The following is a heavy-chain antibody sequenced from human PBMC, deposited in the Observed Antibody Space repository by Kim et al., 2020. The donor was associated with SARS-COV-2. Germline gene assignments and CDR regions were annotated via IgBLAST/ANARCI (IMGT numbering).Heavy chain of an antibody. CDR1: GFTFSSYG. Sequence: GGSLRLSCAASGFTFSSYGMHWVRQAPGKGLEWVAVISYDGSKKYYVDSVKGRFTISRDNSKNTLYLQMNSLRAEDTAVYYCAKDHGVRGVEQDYWGQGTLVTVSS. CDR3: AKDHGVRGVEQDY. CDR2: ISYDGSKK. J-gene: IGHJ4*02. D-gene: IGHD3-10*01. V-gene: IGHV3-30*18.